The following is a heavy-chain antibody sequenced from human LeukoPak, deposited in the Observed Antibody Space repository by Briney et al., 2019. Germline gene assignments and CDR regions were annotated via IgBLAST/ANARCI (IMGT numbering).Heavy chain of an antibody. CDR1: GGSFSGYY. CDR3: ARLNHLSAAGKENWFDP. V-gene: IGHV4-34*01. Sequence: SETLSLTCAVYGGSFSGYYWSWIRQPPGKGLEWIGEINHSGSTNYNPSLKSRVTISVDTSKNQFSLKLSSVTAADTAVYYCARLNHLSAAGKENWFDPWGQGTLVTVSS. D-gene: IGHD6-13*01. J-gene: IGHJ5*02. CDR2: INHSGST.